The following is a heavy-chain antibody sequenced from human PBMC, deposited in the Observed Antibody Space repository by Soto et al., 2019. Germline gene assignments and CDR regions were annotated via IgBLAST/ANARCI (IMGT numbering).Heavy chain of an antibody. V-gene: IGHV5-51*01. CDR2: IYLGDSDT. CDR3: ARANDWSAGFFAIISFDY. J-gene: IGHJ4*02. Sequence: GESLKISCKGSGYSFTNYWIGWVRQMPGKGLEWMGTIYLGDSDTRYSPSFQGRVTISADKAISAAYLQRGSTKASDTAMHYCARANDWSAGFFAIISFDYWGQGTLVTVSS. CDR1: GYSFTNYW. D-gene: IGHD2-21*01.